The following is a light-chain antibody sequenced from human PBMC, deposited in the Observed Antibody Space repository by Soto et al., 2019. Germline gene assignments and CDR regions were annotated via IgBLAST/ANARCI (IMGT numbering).Light chain of an antibody. CDR2: AAS. CDR1: QTIIMY. CDR3: QQSFTTPPLT. V-gene: IGKV1-39*01. J-gene: IGKJ4*01. Sequence: DIQMTQSPSFLSASVGDRVTIRCRASQTIIMYLNWYQQKPGKPPILLMSAASRLQSGVPSRFSGSGSGKEFTLNISSLQPEDSATYYCQQSFTTPPLTFGGGTKVEI.